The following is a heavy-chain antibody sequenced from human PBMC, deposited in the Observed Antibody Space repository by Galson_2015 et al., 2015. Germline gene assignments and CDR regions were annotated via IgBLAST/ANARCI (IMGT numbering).Heavy chain of an antibody. CDR1: GFTFSSYC. D-gene: IGHD2-15*01. CDR2: ISSSSSTI. Sequence: SLRLSCAASGFTFSSYCMNWVRQSPGKGLEWVSYISSSSSTIYYADSVKGRFTISRDNAKNSLYLQMNRLRDEDTAVYYCAREPYCSGGSCYGFDYWGQGTLVTVSS. V-gene: IGHV3-48*02. CDR3: AREPYCSGGSCYGFDY. J-gene: IGHJ4*02.